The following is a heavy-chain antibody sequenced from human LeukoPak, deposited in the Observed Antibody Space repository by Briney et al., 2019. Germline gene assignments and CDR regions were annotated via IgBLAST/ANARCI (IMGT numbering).Heavy chain of an antibody. V-gene: IGHV3-30*03. J-gene: IGHJ6*02. D-gene: IGHD2-15*01. CDR3: ARVPTPPYCSGGSCNGVLGDYYYGMDV. CDR2: ISYHGSNQ. CDR1: AFIFKNYA. Sequence: GGSLRLSCAASAFIFKNYAMHWVRQPPGKGLEWVAVISYHGSNQYYIDSVKGRFTISRDNSKDTVYLQMNSLRPDDTAVYYCARVPTPPYCSGGSCNGVLGDYYYGMDVWGQGTTVAVSS.